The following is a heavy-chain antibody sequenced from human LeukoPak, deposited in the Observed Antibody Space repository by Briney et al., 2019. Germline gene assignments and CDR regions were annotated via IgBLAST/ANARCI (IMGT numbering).Heavy chain of an antibody. Sequence: ASVKVSCKASGYTFTSYGISWVRQAPGQGLEWMGRIIPTLGIANYAQKFQGRVTTTADKSTSTAYMELSSLRSEDTAVYYCARGDCSGGSCLFDNWGQGTLVTVSS. CDR1: GYTFTSYG. V-gene: IGHV1-69*04. CDR3: ARGDCSGGSCLFDN. CDR2: IIPTLGIA. J-gene: IGHJ4*02. D-gene: IGHD2-15*01.